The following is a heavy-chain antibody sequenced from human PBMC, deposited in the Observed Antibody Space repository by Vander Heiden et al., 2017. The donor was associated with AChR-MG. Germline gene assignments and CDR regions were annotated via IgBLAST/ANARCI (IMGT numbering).Heavy chain of an antibody. CDR2: IKGDGSEI. D-gene: IGHD6-19*01. Sequence: EVQLVESGGGLVQPGGSLRLSCAASGFTFSDYYMSWVRQAQGKGLEWVGNIKGDGSEINYVDSVKGRFTISRDNTKNSLYLQMNSLRGEDTAVYYCARGLTVAGSHWGQGALVIVSS. J-gene: IGHJ4*02. V-gene: IGHV3-7*01. CDR1: GFTFSDYY. CDR3: ARGLTVAGSH.